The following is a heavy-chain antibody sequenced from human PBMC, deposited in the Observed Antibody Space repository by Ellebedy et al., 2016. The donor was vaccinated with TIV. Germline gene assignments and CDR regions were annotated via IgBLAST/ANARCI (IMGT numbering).Heavy chain of an antibody. D-gene: IGHD4-17*01. CDR3: ARRASYGDYAVQVNPWFDP. J-gene: IGHJ5*02. V-gene: IGHV3-48*03. Sequence: GESLKISCEASGFVFSSYDMTWVRQAPGKGLEWVSYISHSGRFTKYAESVEGRFTISRDNAKNSLSLQMNSLRVEDTAVYYCARRASYGDYAVQVNPWFDPWGQGTLVTVSS. CDR1: GFVFSSYD. CDR2: ISHSGRFT.